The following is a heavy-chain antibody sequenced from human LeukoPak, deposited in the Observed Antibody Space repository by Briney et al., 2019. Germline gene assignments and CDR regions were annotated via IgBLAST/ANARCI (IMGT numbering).Heavy chain of an antibody. V-gene: IGHV3-7*01. Sequence: GGSLRLSCAASGFTFSSYWMSWVRQAPGKGLEWVANIKQDGSEKYYVDSVKGRFTISRDNAKNPLYLQMNSLRAEDTAVYYCAREEDTYYYDSSGYDDYWGQGTLVTVSS. CDR3: AREEDTYYYDSSGYDDY. D-gene: IGHD3-22*01. J-gene: IGHJ4*02. CDR2: IKQDGSEK. CDR1: GFTFSSYW.